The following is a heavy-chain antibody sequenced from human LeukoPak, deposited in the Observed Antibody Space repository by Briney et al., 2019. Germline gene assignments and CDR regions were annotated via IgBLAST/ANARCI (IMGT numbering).Heavy chain of an antibody. V-gene: IGHV3-53*01. CDR1: GFTFSRYW. CDR3: ARNVGY. Sequence: PGGSLRLSCAASGFTFSRYWMHWVRQAPGKGLEWVSVIYSGGSTYYADSVKGRFTISRDNSKNTVYLQMNSLRDEDTAVYYCARNVGYWGQGTLVTVSS. CDR2: IYSGGST. D-gene: IGHD1-26*01. J-gene: IGHJ4*02.